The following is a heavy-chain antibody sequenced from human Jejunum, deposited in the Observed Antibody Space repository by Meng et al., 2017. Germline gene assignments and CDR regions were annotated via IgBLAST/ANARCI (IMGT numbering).Heavy chain of an antibody. J-gene: IGHJ4*02. D-gene: IGHD7-27*01. CDR3: ARDNWGSIDY. V-gene: IGHV4-61*01. CDR1: GGFASSGSYY. CDR2: NFDNGRT. Sequence: VALQESGPGLVRPSETLSLTGTVSGGFASSGSYYWTWVRQSPGKGLEWIGYNFDNGRTNYNPSLKSRVTMSVDTSRNQFSLKLSSVTAADTAVYYCARDNWGSIDYWGQGVLVTVSS.